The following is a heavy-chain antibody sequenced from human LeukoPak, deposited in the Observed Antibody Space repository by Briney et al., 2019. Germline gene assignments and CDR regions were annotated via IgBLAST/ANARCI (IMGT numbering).Heavy chain of an antibody. D-gene: IGHD4-23*01. Sequence: ASVKVSCKSSGYTFTTYDINWVRQATGQGLEWMGWMNPNSGNTGYAQKFQGRVTMTRNTSISTAYMELSSLRSEDTAVYYCARGPNKSDGGNSGSAWFDPWGQGTLVTVSS. V-gene: IGHV1-8*01. J-gene: IGHJ5*02. CDR3: ARGPNKSDGGNSGSAWFDP. CDR2: MNPNSGNT. CDR1: GYTFTTYD.